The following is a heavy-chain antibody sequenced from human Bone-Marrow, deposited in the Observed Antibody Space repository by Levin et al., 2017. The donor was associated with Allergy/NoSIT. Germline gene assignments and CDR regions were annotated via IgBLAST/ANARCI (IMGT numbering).Heavy chain of an antibody. CDR3: ATYPVPATQHEDFDY. D-gene: IGHD2-2*01. J-gene: IGHJ4*02. Sequence: GESLKISCAASGFTFSSYAMHWVRQAPGKGLEWVAVISYDGSNKYYADSVKGRFTISRDNSKNTLYLQMNSLRAEDTAVYYCATYPVPATQHEDFDYWGQGTLVTVSS. CDR1: GFTFSSYA. V-gene: IGHV3-30*04. CDR2: ISYDGSNK.